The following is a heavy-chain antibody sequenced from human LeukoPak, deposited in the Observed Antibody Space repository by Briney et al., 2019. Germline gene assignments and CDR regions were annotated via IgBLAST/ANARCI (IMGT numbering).Heavy chain of an antibody. CDR1: GGSVSSYY. CDR3: ARGGYYGSGNDFRFDP. V-gene: IGHV4-59*02. D-gene: IGHD3-10*01. J-gene: IGHJ5*02. CDR2: IYYSGST. Sequence: PSETLSLTCSVSGGSVSSYYWSWVRQPPGKGMEWIGYIYYSGSTNYKPSLKSRVTISVDTSKNQFSLKLNSVTAADTAVYYCARGGYYGSGNDFRFDPWGQGTLVTVSS.